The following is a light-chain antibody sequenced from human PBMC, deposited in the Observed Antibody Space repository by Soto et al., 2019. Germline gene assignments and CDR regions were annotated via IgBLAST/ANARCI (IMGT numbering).Light chain of an antibody. CDR2: DAS. V-gene: IGKV3-15*01. Sequence: EIVMTQSHATLSVSPGDRATLSCRARQRIPGNLTWYQQKPGQAHRLLIYDASTRATGIPARFRGSGSGTDFTLTISSLQPEEFATYFCQQSNSSPPTFGRGTKVDIK. J-gene: IGKJ4*01. CDR3: QQSNSSPPT. CDR1: QRIPGN.